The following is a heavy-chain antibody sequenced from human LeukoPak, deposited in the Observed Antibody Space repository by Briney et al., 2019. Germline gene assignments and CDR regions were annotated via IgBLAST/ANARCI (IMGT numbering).Heavy chain of an antibody. J-gene: IGHJ4*02. CDR3: AKGHLYCSSTSCYGSYFDY. Sequence: PGGSLRLSCAAYGFTFDDYAMHWVRQAPGKGLEWVSGISWNSGSIGYADSVKGRFTISRDNAKNSLYLQMNSLRAEDTALYYCAKGHLYCSSTSCYGSYFDYWGQGTLVTVSS. CDR1: GFTFDDYA. V-gene: IGHV3-9*01. D-gene: IGHD2-2*01. CDR2: ISWNSGSI.